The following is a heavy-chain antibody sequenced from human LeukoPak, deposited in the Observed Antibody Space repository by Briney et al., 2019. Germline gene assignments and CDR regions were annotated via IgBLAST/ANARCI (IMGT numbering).Heavy chain of an antibody. V-gene: IGHV1-18*01. CDR1: GYSFSNHG. J-gene: IGHJ3*01. D-gene: IGHD6-19*01. Sequence: ASVKVSCKASGYSFSNHGISWVRQAPGQGLEWMGWISAYNDLTKYAEKLQGRVTMTTDTSTSTAYLELRSLRSDDTAMYYRARGTLLYSSGWYLIGPFDFWGQGTMVTVSS. CDR3: ARGTLLYSSGWYLIGPFDF. CDR2: ISAYNDLT.